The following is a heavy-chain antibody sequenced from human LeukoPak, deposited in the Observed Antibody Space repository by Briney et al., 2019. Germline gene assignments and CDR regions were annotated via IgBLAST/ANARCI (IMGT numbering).Heavy chain of an antibody. J-gene: IGHJ4*02. CDR1: GYTFTSYY. Sequence: ASVKVSCKASGYTFTSYYIHWVRHAAAQRLEWKGIINPSGGSTTYAQKCQGRVTMTRDTSTSTVYRELSSLRSEDTAVYYCARSSGCIDYWGQGALVTVSS. D-gene: IGHD6-19*01. CDR2: INPSGGST. V-gene: IGHV1-46*01. CDR3: ARSSGCIDY.